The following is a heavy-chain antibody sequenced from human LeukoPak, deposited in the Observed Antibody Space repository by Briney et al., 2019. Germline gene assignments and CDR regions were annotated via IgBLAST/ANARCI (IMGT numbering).Heavy chain of an antibody. CDR3: ARATAGNFDY. V-gene: IGHV1-18*01. Sequence: ASVKVSCKASGYTFTSYGISWVRQAPGQGLEWMGWISVYNGNTNYAQKFQGRVTMTTDTSTSTAYKELRSLISDDTAVYYCARATAGNFDYWGQGTLVTVSS. J-gene: IGHJ4*02. D-gene: IGHD1-14*01. CDR2: ISVYNGNT. CDR1: GYTFTSYG.